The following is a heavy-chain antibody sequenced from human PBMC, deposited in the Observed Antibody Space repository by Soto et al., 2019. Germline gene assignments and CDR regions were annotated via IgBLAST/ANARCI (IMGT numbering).Heavy chain of an antibody. CDR2: INAANGDT. V-gene: IGHV1-3*01. J-gene: IGHJ5*02. D-gene: IGHD6-13*01. CDR1: GYTFTSYG. Sequence: APVEVTCKASGYTFTSYGIHWVRQAPGQRLEWMGWINAANGDTKYSPKFQGRVTITRDTSASTAYMELSSLRSEDTAVYYCVRRHVSATGIDWFDPWGQGTLVTVSS. CDR3: VRRHVSATGIDWFDP.